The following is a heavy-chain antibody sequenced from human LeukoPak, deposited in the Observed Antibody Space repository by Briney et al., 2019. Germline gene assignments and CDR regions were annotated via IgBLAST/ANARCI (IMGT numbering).Heavy chain of an antibody. J-gene: IGHJ6*03. CDR3: ARNGFRTYCGDGCYSDYMDV. CDR1: GGSVSGDS. D-gene: IGHD2-21*02. Sequence: SETLSLTCTVSGGSVSGDSWTWIRQPAGKGLEWIGYIYYTGGTNYNPSLKSRVAMSVDTSKNQFSLQLTSVTAADTAVYYCARNGFRTYCGDGCYSDYMDVWGQGTTVTVAS. V-gene: IGHV4-59*02. CDR2: IYYTGGT.